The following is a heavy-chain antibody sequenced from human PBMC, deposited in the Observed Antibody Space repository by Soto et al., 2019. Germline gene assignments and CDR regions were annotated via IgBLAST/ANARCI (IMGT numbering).Heavy chain of an antibody. CDR3: ARHPKKPYSYGLFLDY. Sequence: QVQLQESGPGLVKPSETLSLTCTVSGGSISSYYWSWIRQPPGKGLEWIGYIYYSGSTNYNPSLKSRVTISVDTSKNQFSLKLSSVTAADTAVYYCARHPKKPYSYGLFLDYWGQGTLVTVSS. CDR1: GGSISSYY. CDR2: IYYSGST. D-gene: IGHD5-18*01. J-gene: IGHJ4*02. V-gene: IGHV4-59*08.